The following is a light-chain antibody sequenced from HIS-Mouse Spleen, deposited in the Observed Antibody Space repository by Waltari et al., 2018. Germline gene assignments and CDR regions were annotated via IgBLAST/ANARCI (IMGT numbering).Light chain of an antibody. J-gene: IGLJ2*01. Sequence: QSALTQPASVSGSPVQSITISCTGTSSDVGGYNYVSWYQQHPGKAPKLMIYEVSNRPSGVSNRCAGSKSGNTASLTISGLQAEDEADYYCSSYTSSSTLVFGGGTKLTVL. CDR2: EVS. CDR1: SSDVGGYNY. CDR3: SSYTSSSTLV. V-gene: IGLV2-14*01.